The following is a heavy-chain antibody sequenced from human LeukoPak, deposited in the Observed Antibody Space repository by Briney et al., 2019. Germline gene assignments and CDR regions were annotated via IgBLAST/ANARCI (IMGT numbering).Heavy chain of an antibody. D-gene: IGHD3-10*01. CDR2: ISVYNGNT. Sequence: ASVKVSCKASGYTFTSYGISWVRQAPGEGLEGMGWISVYNGNTNYAQRFQGRVTMTTDTSTNTAYMELRSLTSDDTAVYYCASGHYDSGSSYLGLDHWGQGTLVTVSS. CDR1: GYTFTSYG. CDR3: ASGHYDSGSSYLGLDH. V-gene: IGHV1-18*01. J-gene: IGHJ4*02.